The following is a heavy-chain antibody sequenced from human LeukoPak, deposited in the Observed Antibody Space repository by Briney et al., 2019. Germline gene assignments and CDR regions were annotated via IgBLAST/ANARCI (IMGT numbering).Heavy chain of an antibody. J-gene: IGHJ4*02. V-gene: IGHV1-18*01. CDR3: AREPSDLGFDY. CDR2: ISAYNGNT. Sequence: ASVKVSSKATGYTLTSYRISGARQTPGQGLPFMGWISAYNGNTNYAQKLQGRVTMTTDTSTSTAYMELRSLRSDDTAVYYCAREPSDLGFDYWGQGTLVTVSS. CDR1: GYTLTSYR.